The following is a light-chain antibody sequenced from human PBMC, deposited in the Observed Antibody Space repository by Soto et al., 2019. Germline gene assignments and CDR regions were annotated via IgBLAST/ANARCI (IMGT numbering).Light chain of an antibody. J-gene: IGKJ1*01. CDR1: QSVSSY. CDR3: QQRGNWPRT. CDR2: DAS. Sequence: EIVLSQSPATLSLSPGERATLSCRASQSVSSYLAWYQQKPGQAPRLLIYDASKRATGIPARFSGSGSGTDFTLTISNLDPEDFAVYYCQQRGNWPRTFGQGTKVEMK. V-gene: IGKV3-11*01.